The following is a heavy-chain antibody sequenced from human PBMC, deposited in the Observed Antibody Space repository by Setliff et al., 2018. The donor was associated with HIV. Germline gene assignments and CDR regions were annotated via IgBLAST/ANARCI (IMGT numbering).Heavy chain of an antibody. J-gene: IGHJ4*02. CDR1: GFTVSDFS. Sequence: PGGSLRLSCAVSGFTVSDFSMNWVRQAPGKGLEWVSTISSSGNIHYADSVKGRFTISRDNAKNSVYLQMNSPRAEDTAVYYCARDHSHLTLGYWGLGALVTVSS. CDR2: ISSSGNI. V-gene: IGHV3-21*01. D-gene: IGHD3-16*01. CDR3: ARDHSHLTLGY.